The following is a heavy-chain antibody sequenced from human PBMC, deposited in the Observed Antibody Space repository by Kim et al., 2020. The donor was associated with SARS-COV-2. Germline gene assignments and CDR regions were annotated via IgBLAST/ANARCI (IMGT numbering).Heavy chain of an antibody. CDR2: INHSGST. D-gene: IGHD2-2*01. Sequence: SETLSLTCAVYGGSFSGYYWSWIRQPPGKGLEWIGEINHSGSTNYNPSLKSRVTISVDTSKNQFSLKLSSVTAADTAVYYCARERGIVVVPAAMFFPPPHAFDIWGQGTMVTVSS. V-gene: IGHV4-34*01. CDR3: ARERGIVVVPAAMFFPPPHAFDI. CDR1: GGSFSGYY. J-gene: IGHJ3*02.